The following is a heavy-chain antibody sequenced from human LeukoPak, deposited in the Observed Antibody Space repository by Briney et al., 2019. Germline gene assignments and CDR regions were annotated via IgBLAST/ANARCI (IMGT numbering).Heavy chain of an antibody. Sequence: PSETLSLTCAVYGGSFSGYYWSWIRQPPGKGLEWIGEINHSGSTNYNPSLKSRVTISVDTSKNQFSLKLSSVTAADTAVYYCARGPKKSAWLVPTRGYYYYYYYMDVWGKGTTVTVSS. D-gene: IGHD6-19*01. V-gene: IGHV4-34*01. CDR3: ARGPKKSAWLVPTRGYYYYYYYMDV. J-gene: IGHJ6*03. CDR1: GGSFSGYY. CDR2: INHSGST.